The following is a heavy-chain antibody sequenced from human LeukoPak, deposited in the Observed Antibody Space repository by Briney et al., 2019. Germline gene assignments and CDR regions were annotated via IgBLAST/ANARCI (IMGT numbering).Heavy chain of an antibody. V-gene: IGHV4-59*01. CDR3: ARDKGPYWYFDL. CDR2: IYNSGST. J-gene: IGHJ2*01. CDR1: GGSISSYY. Sequence: SETLSLTCTVSGGSISSYYWSWIRQPPGKGLEWIGNIYNSGSTDYNPPLKSRVTISANLSKKLISLKLTSVTAADTALYYCARDKGPYWYFDLWGRGTLVTVSS.